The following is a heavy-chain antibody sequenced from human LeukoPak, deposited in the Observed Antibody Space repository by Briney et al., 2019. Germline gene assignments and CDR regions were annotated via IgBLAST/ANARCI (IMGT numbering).Heavy chain of an antibody. Sequence: GGSLRLSCAASGFTFSSYGMHWVRQAPGKGLEWVAVIWYDGSNKYYADSVKGRFTISRDNSKNTLYLQMNSLRAEDTAVYYCAKDGAPYSTYGMDVWGQGTTVTVSS. D-gene: IGHD6-13*01. J-gene: IGHJ6*02. CDR3: AKDGAPYSTYGMDV. CDR2: IWYDGSNK. V-gene: IGHV3-33*06. CDR1: GFTFSSYG.